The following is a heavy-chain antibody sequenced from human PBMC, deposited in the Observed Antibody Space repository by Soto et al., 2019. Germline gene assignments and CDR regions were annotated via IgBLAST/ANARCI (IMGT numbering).Heavy chain of an antibody. CDR3: ARDHPACWFDP. Sequence: QVQLVQSGAEVKKPGASVKVSCKASGYTFTSYGISWVRQAPGQGLEWMGWISAYNGNTNYAQKLQGRVTMTTDTSTSPSYMDLRSLRSDDTAVYYCARDHPACWFDPWGQGTLVTVSS. J-gene: IGHJ5*02. CDR1: GYTFTSYG. CDR2: ISAYNGNT. V-gene: IGHV1-18*01.